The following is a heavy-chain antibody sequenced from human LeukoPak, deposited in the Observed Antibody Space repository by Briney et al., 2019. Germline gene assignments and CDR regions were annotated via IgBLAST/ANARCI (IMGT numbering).Heavy chain of an antibody. D-gene: IGHD3-10*01. CDR2: FDPEDGET. Sequence: ASVKVSCKVSGYTLTELSMHWVRQAPGKGLEWMGGFDPEDGETIYAQKFQGRVTMTEDTSTDTAYMELSSLRSEDTAVYYCARDGGSGSYYNVYDYWGQGTLVTVSS. V-gene: IGHV1-24*01. J-gene: IGHJ4*02. CDR3: ARDGGSGSYYNVYDY. CDR1: GYTLTELS.